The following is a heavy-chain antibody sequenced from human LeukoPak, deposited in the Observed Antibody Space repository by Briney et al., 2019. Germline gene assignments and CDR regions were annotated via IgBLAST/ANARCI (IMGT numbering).Heavy chain of an antibody. Sequence: PSETLSLTCTVSGGSISSSSYYWGWIRQPPGKGLEWIGSIYYSGSTYYNPSLKSRVTISVDTSKNQFSLKLSSVTAADTAVYYCARGAIGRRTVVFDYWGQGTLVTVSS. CDR3: ARGAIGRRTVVFDY. V-gene: IGHV4-39*07. J-gene: IGHJ4*02. CDR2: IYYSGST. CDR1: GGSISSSSYY. D-gene: IGHD4-23*01.